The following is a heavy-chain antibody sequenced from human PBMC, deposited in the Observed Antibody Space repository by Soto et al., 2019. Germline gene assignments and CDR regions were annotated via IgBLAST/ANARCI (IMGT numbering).Heavy chain of an antibody. CDR1: GGSISSSSYY. V-gene: IGHV4-39*01. CDR3: ARQGIAVAGWYYYGMDV. CDR2: IYYSGST. J-gene: IGHJ6*02. D-gene: IGHD6-19*01. Sequence: SETLSLTCTVSGGSISSSSYYWGWIRQPPGKGLEWIGSIYYSGSTYYNPCLKSRVTISVDTSKNQFSLKLSSVTAADTAVYYCARQGIAVAGWYYYGMDVWGQGTTVTVSS.